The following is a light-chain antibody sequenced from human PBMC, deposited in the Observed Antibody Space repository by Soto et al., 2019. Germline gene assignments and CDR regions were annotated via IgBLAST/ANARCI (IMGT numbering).Light chain of an antibody. Sequence: EIGSIQSPGTLSLPPGARATLSCRASQSVGSTLAWYQQKPGQTPRLLIYDAFSRATGIPARFSGGGSGSDFTLTISSLEAGDSAVYYCQQRSTWSYTLGQGTRLEMK. CDR2: DAF. CDR1: QSVGST. V-gene: IGKV3-11*01. J-gene: IGKJ5*01. CDR3: QQRSTWSYT.